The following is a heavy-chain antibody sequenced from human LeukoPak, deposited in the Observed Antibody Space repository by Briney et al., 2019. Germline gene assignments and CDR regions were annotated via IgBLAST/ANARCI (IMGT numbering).Heavy chain of an antibody. Sequence: GGSLRLSCAASGFTFSSYGMHWVRQAPGKGLEWVAVILYDGSNKYYADSVKGRFTISRDNSKNTLYLQMNSLRAEDTALYYCANNRYSSRWRGAFDVWGQGTMVTVSS. J-gene: IGHJ3*01. CDR2: ILYDGSNK. V-gene: IGHV3-30*18. CDR3: ANNRYSSRWRGAFDV. CDR1: GFTFSSYG. D-gene: IGHD6-13*01.